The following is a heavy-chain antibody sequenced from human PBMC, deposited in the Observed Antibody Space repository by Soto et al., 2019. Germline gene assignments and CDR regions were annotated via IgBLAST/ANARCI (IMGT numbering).Heavy chain of an antibody. CDR1: GFTFSNFA. J-gene: IGHJ6*03. V-gene: IGHV3-23*01. D-gene: IGHD2-2*01. CDR2: ITGSTGTT. Sequence: EVQILESGGGSVQPGGSLRLSCAASGFTFSNFAMSWVRHAPGKGLEWVSVITGSTGTTYYADPVRGRFIISRDNSKNTLHLQMNSLRAEDTAVYYCAKDTSSSPYYMDVWGKGTTVTVSS. CDR3: AKDTSSSPYYMDV.